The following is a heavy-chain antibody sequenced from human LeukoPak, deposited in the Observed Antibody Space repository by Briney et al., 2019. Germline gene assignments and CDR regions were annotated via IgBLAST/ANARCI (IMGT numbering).Heavy chain of an antibody. D-gene: IGHD3-22*01. J-gene: IGHJ3*02. CDR2: INPNSGGT. V-gene: IGHV1-2*02. Sequence: ASVKVSCRASGYMFIGYYIHWVRQAPGQGLEWMGWINPNSGGTNYAQKFRGRVTMTRAPSINTAYMEVISLASDDTAVYYCARDSSITTPRGGFDIWGQGTKVTVSS. CDR1: GYMFIGYY. CDR3: ARDSSITTPRGGFDI.